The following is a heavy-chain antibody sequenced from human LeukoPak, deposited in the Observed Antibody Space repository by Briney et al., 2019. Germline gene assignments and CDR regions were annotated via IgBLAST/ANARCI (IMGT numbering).Heavy chain of an antibody. Sequence: SETLSLTRSVSGDSISIGDYRWSWIRQSPGKGLEWIGYIYYIGTAYYNPSLRSRVALSADTSKNQFSLKLNSVTVADSAVYFCARARGDSPRIYYYMDVWGKGTTVTVSS. D-gene: IGHD3-16*01. CDR2: IYYIGTA. J-gene: IGHJ6*03. CDR1: GDSISIGDYR. CDR3: ARARGDSPRIYYYMDV. V-gene: IGHV4-30-4*01.